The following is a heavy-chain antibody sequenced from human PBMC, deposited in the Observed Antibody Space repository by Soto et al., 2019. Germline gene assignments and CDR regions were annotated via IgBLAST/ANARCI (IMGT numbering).Heavy chain of an antibody. J-gene: IGHJ4*02. CDR3: ARDSCTSTSCFFDY. Sequence: GGSLRLSCAASRFTFSSYWMGWVRQAPGKGLEWVANIKQDGSDKYYVDSVKGRFTISRDNSKNSLYLQMNSLRAEDTAVYYCARDSCTSTSCFFDYWGQGTLVTVSS. CDR2: IKQDGSDK. V-gene: IGHV3-7*03. CDR1: RFTFSSYW. D-gene: IGHD2-2*01.